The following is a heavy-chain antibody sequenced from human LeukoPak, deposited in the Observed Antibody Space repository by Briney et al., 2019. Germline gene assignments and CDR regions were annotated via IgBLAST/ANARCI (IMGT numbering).Heavy chain of an antibody. V-gene: IGHV3-48*04. CDR3: ARWEYCSSTYCSFDY. Sequence: PGGSLRLSCAASGFTFSSYSMNWVRQAPGKGLEWVSYISGTGRTRNYADSVKGRFTISRDNAKNSLYLQMNSLRAEDTAVYYCARWEYCSSTYCSFDYWGQGTLVTVSS. CDR2: ISGTGRTR. D-gene: IGHD2-2*01. J-gene: IGHJ4*02. CDR1: GFTFSSYS.